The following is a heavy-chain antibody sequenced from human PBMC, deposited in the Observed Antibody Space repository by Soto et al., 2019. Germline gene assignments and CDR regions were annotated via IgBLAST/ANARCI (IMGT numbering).Heavy chain of an antibody. Sequence: SETLSLTCAVYGGSLSGYYWSWIRQPPGKGLERSGEINHSGSTNCNPSLKSRVTISVDTSKNQFSLKLSSVTAADTAVYYCARVGYTYYYDSSGPKRYYFDYWGQGTLVTVSS. V-gene: IGHV4-34*01. CDR1: GGSLSGYY. CDR2: INHSGST. CDR3: ARVGYTYYYDSSGPKRYYFDY. D-gene: IGHD3-22*01. J-gene: IGHJ4*02.